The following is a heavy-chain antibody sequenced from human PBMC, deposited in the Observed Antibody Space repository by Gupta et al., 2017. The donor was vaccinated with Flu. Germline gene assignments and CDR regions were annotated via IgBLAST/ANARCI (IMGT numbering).Heavy chain of an antibody. CDR3: AKDWTAVGTSPNDA. Sequence: RRAPGEGQGWGSIISGNVVVTFSADSVKGRFTISRDNSKNTLYLQMNSLRPEDTAVYYCAKDWTAVGTSPNDAWGRGSLVIVSS. CDR2: ISGNVVVT. D-gene: IGHD1-26*01. J-gene: IGHJ5*02. V-gene: IGHV3-23*01.